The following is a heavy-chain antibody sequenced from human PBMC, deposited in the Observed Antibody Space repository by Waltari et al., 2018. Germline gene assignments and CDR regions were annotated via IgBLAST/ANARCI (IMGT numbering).Heavy chain of an antibody. Sequence: QVQLVESGGGVVQPGRSLRLSCAASGFTFRSSGIHWVRQAPGKGLEWVAVIWYDGSKKYYADSVKGRFTISRDNSKNTLYLQMNSLRAEDTAVYYCASLRGTTTIGNYYAMDVWGQGTTVTVSS. CDR1: GFTFRSSG. D-gene: IGHD4-17*01. CDR3: ASLRGTTTIGNYYAMDV. V-gene: IGHV3-33*01. CDR2: IWYDGSKK. J-gene: IGHJ6*02.